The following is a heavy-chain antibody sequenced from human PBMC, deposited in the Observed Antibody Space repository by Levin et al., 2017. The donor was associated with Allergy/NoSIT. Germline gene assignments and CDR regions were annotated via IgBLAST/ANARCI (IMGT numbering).Heavy chain of an antibody. Sequence: SETLSLTCTVSGGSISSYYWSWIRQPPGKGLEWIGYIYYSGSTNYNPSLKSRVTISVDTSKNQFSLKLSSVTAADTAMYYCARHEGDSPDYYYYGMDVWGQGTTVTVSS. CDR2: IYYSGST. CDR3: ARHEGDSPDYYYYGMDV. CDR1: GGSISSYY. J-gene: IGHJ6*02. V-gene: IGHV4-59*08. D-gene: IGHD6-13*01.